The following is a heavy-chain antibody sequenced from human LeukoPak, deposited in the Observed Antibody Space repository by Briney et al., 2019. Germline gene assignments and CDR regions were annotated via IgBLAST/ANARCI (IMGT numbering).Heavy chain of an antibody. J-gene: IGHJ3*02. CDR2: INHSGST. D-gene: IGHD3-3*01. V-gene: IGHV4-34*01. CDR1: GGSFSGYY. CDR3: ARKNPYDFWSGYYFGAFDI. Sequence: PSETLSLTCAVYGGSFSGYYWSWIRQPPGKGLEWIGEINHSGSTNYNPSLKSRVTISVDTSKNQFSLKLSSVTAADTAVYYCARKNPYDFWSGYYFGAFDIWGQGTMVTVSS.